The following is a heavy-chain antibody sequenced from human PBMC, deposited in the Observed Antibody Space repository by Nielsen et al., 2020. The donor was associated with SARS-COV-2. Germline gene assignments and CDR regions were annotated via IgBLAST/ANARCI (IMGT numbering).Heavy chain of an antibody. Sequence: GGSLRLSCAASGFTFSSYSMNWVRQAPGKGLEWVSYISSSSSTIYYADSVKGRFTISRDNAKNSLYLQMNSLRDEDTAVYYCARVDYYGSGSYYSSYYYSMDVWGQGTTVTVSS. D-gene: IGHD3-10*01. J-gene: IGHJ6*02. V-gene: IGHV3-48*02. CDR3: ARVDYYGSGSYYSSYYYSMDV. CDR1: GFTFSSYS. CDR2: ISSSSSTI.